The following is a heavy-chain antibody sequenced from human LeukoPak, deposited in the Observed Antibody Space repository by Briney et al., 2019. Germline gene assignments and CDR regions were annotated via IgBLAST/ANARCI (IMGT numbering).Heavy chain of an antibody. CDR3: ARGSDSGYDKIENWFDP. J-gene: IGHJ5*02. Sequence: SETLPLTCTVSGGSISSYYWSWIRQPPGKGLEWIGYIYYSGSTNYNPSLKSRVTISVDTSKNQFSLKLSSVTAADTAVYYCARGSDSGYDKIENWFDPWGQGTLVTVSS. CDR1: GGSISSYY. CDR2: IYYSGST. V-gene: IGHV4-59*01. D-gene: IGHD5-12*01.